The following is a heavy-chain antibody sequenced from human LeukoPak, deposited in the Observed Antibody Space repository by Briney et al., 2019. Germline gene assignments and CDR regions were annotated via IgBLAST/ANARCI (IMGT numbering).Heavy chain of an antibody. CDR3: AREIAAAGPWFDP. CDR1: GYTFTSYY. Sequence: ASVKVSCTASGYTFTSYYMHWVRQAPGQGLEWMGIINPSGGSTSYAQKFEGRVTMTRDTSTSTVYMELSSLRSEDTAVYYCAREIAAAGPWFDPWGQGTLVTVSS. CDR2: INPSGGST. J-gene: IGHJ5*02. V-gene: IGHV1-46*01. D-gene: IGHD6-13*01.